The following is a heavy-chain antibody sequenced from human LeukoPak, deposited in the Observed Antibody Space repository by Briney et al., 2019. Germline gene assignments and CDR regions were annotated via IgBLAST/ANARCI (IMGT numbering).Heavy chain of an antibody. CDR1: GYTFTNYG. CDR2: ISGYNANT. V-gene: IGHV1-18*01. CDR3: ARGSHRLYDYVWGTYESKDY. Sequence: ASVKVSCKASGYTFTNYGISWVQQAPGQGLEWMGWISGYNANTNYVQKFQGRVTMTTDTSTHTAYMELRSLRSDDTAVYYCARGSHRLYDYVWGTYESKDYWGQGTLVTVSS. D-gene: IGHD3-16*01. J-gene: IGHJ4*02.